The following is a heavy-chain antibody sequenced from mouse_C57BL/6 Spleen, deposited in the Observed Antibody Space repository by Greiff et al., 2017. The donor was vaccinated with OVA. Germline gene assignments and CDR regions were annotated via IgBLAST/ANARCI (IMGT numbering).Heavy chain of an antibody. V-gene: IGHV3-6*01. D-gene: IGHD2-2*01. Sequence: EVQLVESGPGLVKPSQSLSLTCSVTGYSITSGYYWNWIRQVPGNKLEWMGYISYDGSNNYNPSLKNRISITRDTSKNQFFLKLNSVTTEDTATYYCARVYGYDLGRFAYWGQGTLVTVSA. CDR2: ISYDGSN. CDR3: ARVYGYDLGRFAY. J-gene: IGHJ3*01. CDR1: GYSITSGYY.